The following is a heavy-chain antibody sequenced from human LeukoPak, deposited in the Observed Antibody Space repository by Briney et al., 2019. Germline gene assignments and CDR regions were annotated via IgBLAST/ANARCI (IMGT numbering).Heavy chain of an antibody. CDR1: GGSINDFY. Sequence: SQTLSLTCTVSGGSINDFYWTWIRQPPGKGLEWIGYIFYSGSANSNPSLESRVTISVDTSKNQFSLKLSSVTAADTAAYYCARLRSGSTPPPPHYYYGLDVWGQGTTVIVSS. V-gene: IGHV4-59*01. D-gene: IGHD1-26*01. CDR3: ARLRSGSTPPPPHYYYGLDV. CDR2: IFYSGSA. J-gene: IGHJ6*02.